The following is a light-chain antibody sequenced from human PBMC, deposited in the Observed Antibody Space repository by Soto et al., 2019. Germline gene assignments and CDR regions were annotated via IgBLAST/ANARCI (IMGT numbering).Light chain of an antibody. Sequence: PGRTQPRSVAGSGGQSVTISCTGASSDVGGDNYVSWYQQHPGKSPKLMIYDVSKWPSWGPDAFSAPKLRNRASLTISRAHAEYEADYYCCSHAGRYTSVFGTGTQVTV. V-gene: IGLV2-11*02. J-gene: IGLJ1*01. CDR1: SSDVGGDNY. CDR3: CSHAGRYTSV. CDR2: DVS.